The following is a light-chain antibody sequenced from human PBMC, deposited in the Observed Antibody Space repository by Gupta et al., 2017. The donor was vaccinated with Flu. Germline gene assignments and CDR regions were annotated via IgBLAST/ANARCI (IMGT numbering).Light chain of an antibody. Sequence: SYELTLPPPVSVPPGPPARITCSGDKLGDKYACWYQQKPGQSPVLVIYKDSKRPSGIPDRFSDSNSGNTATLTISGTQAMDEDDYYCQACNSSTGVFGGGTKLTVL. J-gene: IGLJ3*02. CDR2: KDS. CDR1: KLGDKY. V-gene: IGLV3-1*01. CDR3: QACNSSTGV.